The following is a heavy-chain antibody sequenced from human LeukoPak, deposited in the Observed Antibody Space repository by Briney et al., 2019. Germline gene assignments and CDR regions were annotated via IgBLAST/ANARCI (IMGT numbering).Heavy chain of an antibody. V-gene: IGHV4-59*01. CDR2: IYYSGST. Sequence: SETLSLTCTVSGGSISSYYWSWIRQPPGKGLEWIGYIYYSGSTNYNPSLKSRVTISVDTSKNQFSLKLSSVTAADTAVYYCARGEWEIGLFFDYWGQGTLVTVSS. CDR1: GGSISSYY. J-gene: IGHJ4*02. D-gene: IGHD1-26*01. CDR3: ARGEWEIGLFFDY.